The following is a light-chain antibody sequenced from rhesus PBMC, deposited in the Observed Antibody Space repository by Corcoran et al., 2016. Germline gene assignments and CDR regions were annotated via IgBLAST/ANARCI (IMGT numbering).Light chain of an antibody. CDR2: YAS. J-gene: IGKJ1*01. Sequence: DIQMTQSPSSLSASVGDTVTITCRASQGITNYLAWYQQKPGKAPKPLIYYASNLESGVPSRFSGSGSGTDFTLTISSLQSEDFATYYWQQYSSSPPWTFGQGTKVEIK. V-gene: IGKV1S14*01. CDR1: QGITNY. CDR3: QQYSSSPPWT.